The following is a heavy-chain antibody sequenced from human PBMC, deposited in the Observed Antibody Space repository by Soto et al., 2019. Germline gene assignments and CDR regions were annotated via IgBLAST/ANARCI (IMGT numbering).Heavy chain of an antibody. D-gene: IGHD6-6*01. CDR2: ISGRGNYT. CDR3: ARDGGEIIAAATGGGYGMDV. J-gene: IGHJ6*02. V-gene: IGHV3-11*06. Sequence: HVQMVESGGDLVKPGGSLRLSCAVSGFTFSDYYMSWFRQAPEQGLEWIAYISGRGNYTNYADSVRGRFTISRDNIKNSLFLQMNSLRDEDTAIYHCARDGGEIIAAATGGGYGMDVWGQGTTVIVSS. CDR1: GFTFSDYY.